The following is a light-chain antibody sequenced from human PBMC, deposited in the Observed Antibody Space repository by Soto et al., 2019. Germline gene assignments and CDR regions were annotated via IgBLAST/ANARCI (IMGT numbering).Light chain of an antibody. V-gene: IGKV3-15*01. CDR1: HSVSSH. J-gene: IGKJ3*01. CDR2: GAS. Sequence: ERVMTQSPAILSVSPGERATLSCRASHSVSSHLAWYQQKPGQPPRLLIYGASTRATGVPARFSASGSGTEFTLTISSLQSEDFAFYYCQQYDNWPLTFGPGTKVDI. CDR3: QQYDNWPLT.